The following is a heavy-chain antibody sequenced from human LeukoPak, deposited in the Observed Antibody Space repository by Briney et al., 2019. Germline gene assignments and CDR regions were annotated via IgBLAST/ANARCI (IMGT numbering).Heavy chain of an antibody. CDR2: FNPNSGGA. V-gene: IGHV1-2*02. CDR1: GYTFTNNH. J-gene: IGHJ4*02. Sequence: RASVKVSCKASGYTFTNNHIYWMRQAPGQGLECMGWFNPNSGGANYAENFQGRVTMTRDTSISTAYMELSSLRYDDTALYYCARGQSLNDYWGQGTLVTVSS. CDR3: ARGQSLNDY.